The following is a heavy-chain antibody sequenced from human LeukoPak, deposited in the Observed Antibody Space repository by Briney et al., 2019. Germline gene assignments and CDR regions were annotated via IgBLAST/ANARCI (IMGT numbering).Heavy chain of an antibody. CDR3: ARGYRSGATTPTYFDY. V-gene: IGHV1-69*13. CDR1: GGTFGSYA. CDR2: IIPMFGKA. D-gene: IGHD3-10*01. J-gene: IGHJ4*02. Sequence: SVEVSWKASGGTFGSYAISWVRQAPGQGLEWMGGIIPMFGKANDAQKFQGRVTITADESTSTAYMELSSLRSDDTAVYYCARGYRSGATTPTYFDYWGQGRLVTVSS.